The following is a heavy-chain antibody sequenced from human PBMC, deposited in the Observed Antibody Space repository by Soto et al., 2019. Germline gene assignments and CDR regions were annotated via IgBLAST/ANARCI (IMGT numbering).Heavy chain of an antibody. Sequence: SVKVSCKASGGTFSSYAISWVRQAPGQGLEWMGGIIPIFGTANYAQKFQGRVTITADKSTSTAYMELSSLRSEDTAVYYCARDSTYYYDSSGYYYHDYWGQGTLVTVSS. CDR1: GGTFSSYA. CDR2: IIPIFGTA. D-gene: IGHD3-22*01. J-gene: IGHJ4*02. V-gene: IGHV1-69*06. CDR3: ARDSTYYYDSSGYYYHDY.